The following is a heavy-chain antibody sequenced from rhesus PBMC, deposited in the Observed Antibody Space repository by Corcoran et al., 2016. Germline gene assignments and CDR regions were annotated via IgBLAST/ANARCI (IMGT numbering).Heavy chain of an antibody. V-gene: IGHV3-16*02. CDR2: IKNKNEGGTA. CDR3: TRGGGTASTVY. D-gene: IGHD5-24*01. CDR1: GVTFSNYW. J-gene: IGHJ4*01. Sequence: EVQLVESGGGLVQPGGSLRLSCAASGVTFSNYWMSWVRQYPGKGLDWVGLIKNKNEGGTATFPESVKGRFNNSKDDSKNTLYLQMNSLKTEDTAVYYCTRGGGTASTVYWGQGVLVTVSS.